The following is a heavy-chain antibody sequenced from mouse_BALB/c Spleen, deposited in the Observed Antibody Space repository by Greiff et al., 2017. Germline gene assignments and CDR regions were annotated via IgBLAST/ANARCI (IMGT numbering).Heavy chain of an antibody. Sequence: DVKLVESGGDLVKPGGSLKLSCAASGFTFSSYGMSWVRQTPDKRLEWVATISSGGSYTYYPDSVKGRFTISRDNAKNTLYLQMSSLKSEDTAMYYCARHNWDYWGQGTTLTVSS. CDR1: GFTFSSYG. V-gene: IGHV5-6*02. CDR2: ISSGGSYT. J-gene: IGHJ2*01. CDR3: ARHNWDY. D-gene: IGHD4-1*01.